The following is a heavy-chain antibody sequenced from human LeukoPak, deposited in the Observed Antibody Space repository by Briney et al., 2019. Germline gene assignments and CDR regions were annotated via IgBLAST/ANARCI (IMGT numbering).Heavy chain of an antibody. CDR1: GYTFTDYY. D-gene: IGHD2-15*01. J-gene: IGHJ3*02. CDR2: INPNSGGT. Sequence: ASVKVSCKASGYTFTDYYIHWVRQAPGQGLEWMGWINPNSGGTHYAQKFQGRVTMTRDTSISTAYMELSRLRSDDTAVYYCASGREYCSGGSCYSSDDAFDIWGRGTMVTVSS. V-gene: IGHV1-2*02. CDR3: ASGREYCSGGSCYSSDDAFDI.